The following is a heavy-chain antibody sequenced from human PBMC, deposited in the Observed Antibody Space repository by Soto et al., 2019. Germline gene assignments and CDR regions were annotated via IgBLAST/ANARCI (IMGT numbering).Heavy chain of an antibody. J-gene: IGHJ5*02. Sequence: EVQLVETGGGLIQPGGSLRLSCAASGFTVSSNYMSWVRQAPGKGLEWVSVIYSGGSTYYADSVKGRFTISRDNSKNTLYLQMNSLRAEDTAVYYCAREVSYLWFDPWGQGTLVTVSS. CDR1: GFTVSSNY. V-gene: IGHV3-53*02. CDR3: AREVSYLWFDP. CDR2: IYSGGST. D-gene: IGHD1-26*01.